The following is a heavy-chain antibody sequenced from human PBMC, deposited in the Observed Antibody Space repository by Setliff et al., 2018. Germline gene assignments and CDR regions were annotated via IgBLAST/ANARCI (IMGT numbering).Heavy chain of an antibody. Sequence: GSLRLPCAASGFTFSRYWLSWVRQAPGKGLEWVANITQDGSDTYYLDSVKGRFTISRDNANNSLYLQMNTLRVEDTAVYFCVRLGCSTTSCYYFDYWGQGAQVTVSS. V-gene: IGHV3-7*01. D-gene: IGHD2-2*01. CDR3: VRLGCSTTSCYYFDY. J-gene: IGHJ4*02. CDR2: ITQDGSDT. CDR1: GFTFSRYW.